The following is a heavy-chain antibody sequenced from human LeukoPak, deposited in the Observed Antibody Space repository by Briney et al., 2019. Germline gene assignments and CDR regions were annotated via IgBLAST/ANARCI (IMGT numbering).Heavy chain of an antibody. V-gene: IGHV3-33*08. CDR2: IWYDGSNK. CDR3: ARDLPPEYSSSLGYDY. D-gene: IGHD6-6*01. J-gene: IGHJ4*02. Sequence: HTGGSLRLSCAASGFTFSSYGMHWVRQAPGKGLEWVAVIWYDGSNKYYADSVKGRFTISRDNSKNTLYLQMNSLRAEDTAVYYCARDLPPEYSSSLGYDYWGQGTLVTVSS. CDR1: GFTFSSYG.